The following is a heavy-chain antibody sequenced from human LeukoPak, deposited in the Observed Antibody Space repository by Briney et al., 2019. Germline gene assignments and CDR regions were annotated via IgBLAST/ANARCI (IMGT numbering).Heavy chain of an antibody. D-gene: IGHD1-26*01. CDR1: GYSISSGYY. V-gene: IGHV4-38-2*01. CDR2: IYHSGST. CDR3: ARRGGSYSYYYMDV. J-gene: IGHJ6*03. Sequence: SETLSLTXAVSGYSISSGYYWGWIRQPPGKGLEWIGSIYHSGSTYYNPSLKSRVTISVDTSKNQFSLKLSSVTAADTAVYYCARRGGSYSYYYMDVWGKGTTVTVSS.